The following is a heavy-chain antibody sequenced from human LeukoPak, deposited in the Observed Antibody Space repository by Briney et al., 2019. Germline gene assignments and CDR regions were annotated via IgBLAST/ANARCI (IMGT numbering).Heavy chain of an antibody. J-gene: IGHJ5*02. Sequence: GGSLRLSCAASGFTFSSYWMGWVRQAPGKGLEWVAIIRQDEREKYYVDSVKGRFTISRDNAKNSLYLQMNSLRAEDTAVYFCAREKQGWFDPWGQGTLVTASS. CDR2: IRQDEREK. V-gene: IGHV3-7*01. CDR3: AREKQGWFDP. CDR1: GFTFSSYW.